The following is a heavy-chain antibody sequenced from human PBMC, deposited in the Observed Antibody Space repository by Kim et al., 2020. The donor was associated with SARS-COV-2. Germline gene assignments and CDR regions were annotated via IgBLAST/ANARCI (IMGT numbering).Heavy chain of an antibody. V-gene: IGHV4-30-2*05. Sequence: NGRVTISVDTSKNQFSLKLSSVTAEDTAMYYCARGYYNISGYYGTDAFDIWGQGTMVTVSS. D-gene: IGHD3-22*01. CDR3: ARGYYNISGYYGTDAFDI. J-gene: IGHJ3*02.